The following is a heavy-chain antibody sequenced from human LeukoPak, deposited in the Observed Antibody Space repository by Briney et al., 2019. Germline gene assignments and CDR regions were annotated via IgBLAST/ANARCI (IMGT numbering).Heavy chain of an antibody. D-gene: IGHD6-13*01. CDR2: ISAYNGNT. J-gene: IGHJ4*02. CDR1: GYTFTSYG. Sequence: ASVKVSCKASGYTFTSYGISWVRQAPGQGLEWMGWISAYNGNTNYAQKLQGRVTMTTDTSTSTAYMELRSLRSDDTAVYYCARDWAAASPSYFDYWGRGTLVTVSS. V-gene: IGHV1-18*01. CDR3: ARDWAAASPSYFDY.